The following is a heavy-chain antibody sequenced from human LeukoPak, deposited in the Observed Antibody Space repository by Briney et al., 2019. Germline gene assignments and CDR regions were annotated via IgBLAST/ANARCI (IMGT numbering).Heavy chain of an antibody. D-gene: IGHD6-13*01. CDR2: IIPIFGTA. J-gene: IGHJ3*02. Sequence: GASVKVSCKASGGTFSSYAISWVRQAPGQGLEWMGGIIPIFGTANYAQKFQGRVTITADESTSTAYMELSSLRSEDTAVYYCARDLDPGIAAAGLIPFDDAFDIWGQGTMVTVSS. V-gene: IGHV1-69*13. CDR1: GGTFSSYA. CDR3: ARDLDPGIAAAGLIPFDDAFDI.